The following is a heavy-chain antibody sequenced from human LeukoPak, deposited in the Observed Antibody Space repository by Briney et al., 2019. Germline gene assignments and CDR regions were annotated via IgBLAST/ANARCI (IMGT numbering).Heavy chain of an antibody. CDR3: TRDHPEYEWELIGWFFDY. CDR1: GFTFGDYA. V-gene: IGHV3-49*03. J-gene: IGHJ4*02. CDR2: IRSKAYGGTT. Sequence: GGSLRLSCTASGFTFGDYAMSWFRQAPGKGLEWVGFIRSKAYGGTTEYAASVKGRFTISRDDSKSIAYLQMNSLKTEDTAVYYCTRDHPEYEWELIGWFFDYWGQGTLVTVSS. D-gene: IGHD1-26*01.